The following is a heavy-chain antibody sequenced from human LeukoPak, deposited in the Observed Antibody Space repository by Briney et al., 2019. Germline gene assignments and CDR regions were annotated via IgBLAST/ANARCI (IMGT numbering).Heavy chain of an antibody. CDR2: ISGSGGST. CDR1: GFTFSSYA. J-gene: IGHJ3*02. CDR3: AKAVTMIVVGEDAFDI. V-gene: IGHV3-23*01. D-gene: IGHD3-22*01. Sequence: GGSLRLSCAASGFTFSSYAMSWVRQAPGKGLEGVSAISGSGGSTYYPDSVKGRFTISRDNSKNTLYLQMNSLRAEDTAVYYCAKAVTMIVVGEDAFDIWGQGTMVTVSS.